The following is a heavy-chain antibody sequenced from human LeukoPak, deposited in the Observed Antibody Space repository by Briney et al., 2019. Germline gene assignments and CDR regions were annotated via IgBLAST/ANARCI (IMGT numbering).Heavy chain of an antibody. D-gene: IGHD1-1*01. CDR3: GKESTFTGDY. CDR1: GFSFSSSG. V-gene: IGHV3-30*02. J-gene: IGHJ4*02. Sequence: GGSLRLSCAASGFSFSSSGMHRVRQAPGKGLEWVGFIQYDGNNKHYADSVKGRFTISRDNSKNTLYLQMNSLRAEDTAVYYCGKESTFTGDYWGQGTLVTVSS. CDR2: IQYDGNNK.